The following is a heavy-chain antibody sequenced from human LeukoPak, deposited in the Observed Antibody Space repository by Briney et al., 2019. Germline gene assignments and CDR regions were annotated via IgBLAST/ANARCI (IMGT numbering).Heavy chain of an antibody. V-gene: IGHV4-39*07. D-gene: IGHD6-6*01. CDR1: GGSFRSSSYY. Sequence: SETLSLTCTVSGGSFRSSSYYWGWIRQPPGKGLEWIGSIYYSGSTYYNPSLTSRVTISVDTSKNQFSLKLSSVTAADTAVYYCARRVSSSSRGAHDAFDIWGQGTMVTVSS. CDR2: IYYSGST. J-gene: IGHJ3*02. CDR3: ARRVSSSSRGAHDAFDI.